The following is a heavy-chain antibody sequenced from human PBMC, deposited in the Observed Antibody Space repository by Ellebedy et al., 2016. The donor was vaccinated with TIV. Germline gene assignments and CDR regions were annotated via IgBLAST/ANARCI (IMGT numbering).Heavy chain of an antibody. J-gene: IGHJ5*02. CDR1: GYSFTSHG. Sequence: AASVKVSCKASGYSFTSHGISWVRQAPGQGLQWMGWVTAYNRDTYYAQNFQGRVTFTTETSSSTAYMELRSLRSDDTGVYYCARGAMALSWGQGTLVTVSS. CDR3: ARGAMALS. D-gene: IGHD5-24*01. CDR2: VTAYNRDT. V-gene: IGHV1-18*01.